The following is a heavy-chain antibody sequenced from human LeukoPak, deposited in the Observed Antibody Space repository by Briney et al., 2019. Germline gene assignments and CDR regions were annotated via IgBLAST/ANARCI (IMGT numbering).Heavy chain of an antibody. CDR2: IYPGDSDT. CDR3: ARQDCSSTSCYYPY. V-gene: IGHV5-51*01. J-gene: IGHJ4*02. Sequence: GESLKISCKGSGYSFTSYWIGWVRQMSGKGLEWMGIIYPGDSDTRYSPSFQGQVTISADKSISTAYLQWSSLKASDAAMYYCARQDCSSTSCYYPYWGQGTLVTVSS. D-gene: IGHD2-2*01. CDR1: GYSFTSYW.